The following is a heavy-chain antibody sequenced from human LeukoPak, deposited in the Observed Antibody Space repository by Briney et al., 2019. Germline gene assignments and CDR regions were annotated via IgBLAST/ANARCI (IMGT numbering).Heavy chain of an antibody. CDR3: AKIDYGDYIYLDAFDI. CDR2: ISGSGGST. D-gene: IGHD4-17*01. Sequence: GGSLRLSCAASGFTFSSYAMSWVRQAPGKGLEWVSAISGSGGSTYYADSVKSRSTISRDNSKNTLYLQMNSLRAEDTAVYYCAKIDYGDYIYLDAFDIWGQGTMVTVSS. V-gene: IGHV3-23*01. J-gene: IGHJ3*02. CDR1: GFTFSSYA.